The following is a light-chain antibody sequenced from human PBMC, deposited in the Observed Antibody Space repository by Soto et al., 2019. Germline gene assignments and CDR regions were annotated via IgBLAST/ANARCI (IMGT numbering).Light chain of an antibody. CDR1: SSDVGGYDY. J-gene: IGLJ1*01. V-gene: IGLV2-14*01. CDR2: DVT. CDR3: SSYTSSSTYV. Sequence: QSALTQPASVSGSPGQSVTISCTGTSSDVGGYDYVSWYQHHPGKAPKLVIYDVTYRPSGVSDRFSGSKSANTASLTISGLQAEDEADYYCSSYTSSSTYVLGNGTKLIVL.